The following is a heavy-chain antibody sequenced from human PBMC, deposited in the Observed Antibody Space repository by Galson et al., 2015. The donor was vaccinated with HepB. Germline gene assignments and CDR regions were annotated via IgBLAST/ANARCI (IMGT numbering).Heavy chain of an antibody. V-gene: IGHV3-21*01. CDR3: ARGCSGGSCSVY. CDR2: INSDSTYI. D-gene: IGHD2-15*01. CDR1: GFTFNDYN. Sequence: SLRLSCAASGFTFNDYNMIWVRQAPGKGLEWVSSINSDSTYIYYADSVRGRFTISRDNSKNTLYLQMNSLRVEDTAIYYCARGCSGGSCSVYWGQGTLVTVSS. J-gene: IGHJ4*02.